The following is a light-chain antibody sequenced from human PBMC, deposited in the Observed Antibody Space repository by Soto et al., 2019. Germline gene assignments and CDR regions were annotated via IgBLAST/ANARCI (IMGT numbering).Light chain of an antibody. Sequence: QSVLPQPPSASGTPGQRVTISCSGSSSKTGSNFVYWYQQLPGAAPKLLIYKTYERPPGVPDRFSGSKSGTSASLTISGLRTEDEADYYCAAWDNSLRWVFGGGTKLTVL. V-gene: IGLV1-47*01. CDR3: AAWDNSLRWV. J-gene: IGLJ3*02. CDR1: SSKTGSNF. CDR2: KTY.